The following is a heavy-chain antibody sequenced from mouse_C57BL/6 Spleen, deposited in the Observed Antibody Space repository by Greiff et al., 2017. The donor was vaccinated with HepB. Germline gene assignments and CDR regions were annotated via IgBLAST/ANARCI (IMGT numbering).Heavy chain of an antibody. D-gene: IGHD2-2*01. CDR3: ARDGYDGAWFAY. V-gene: IGHV5-9*01. CDR2: ISGGGGNT. J-gene: IGHJ3*01. CDR1: GFTFSSYT. Sequence: EVKLVESGGGLVKPGGSLKLSCAASGFTFSSYTMSWVRQTPEKRLEWVATISGGGGNTYYPDSVKGRFTISRDNAKNTLYLQMSSLRSEDTALYYCARDGYDGAWFAYWGQGTLVTVSA.